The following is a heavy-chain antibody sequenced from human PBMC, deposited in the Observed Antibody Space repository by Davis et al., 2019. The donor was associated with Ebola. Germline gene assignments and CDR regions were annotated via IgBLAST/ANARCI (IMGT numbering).Heavy chain of an antibody. CDR1: GGSISSYY. J-gene: IGHJ4*02. CDR2: IYYSGST. CDR3: ARGPPSGDYVWGSPPRY. D-gene: IGHD3-16*01. V-gene: IGHV4-59*12. Sequence: SETLSLTCTVSGGSISSYYWSWIRQPPGKGLEWIGYIYYSGSTNYNPSLKSRVTISVDTSKNQFSLKLSSVTAADTAVYYCARGPPSGDYVWGSPPRYWGQGTLVTVSS.